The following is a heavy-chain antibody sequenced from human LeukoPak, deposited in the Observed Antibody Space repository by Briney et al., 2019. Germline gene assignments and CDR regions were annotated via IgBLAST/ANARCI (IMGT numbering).Heavy chain of an antibody. J-gene: IGHJ4*02. D-gene: IGHD6-6*01. CDR2: ISGSSYST. CDR1: GFTFSTYA. CDR3: AKNLEYSSSSCFDY. V-gene: IGHV3-23*01. Sequence: GGSLRLSCAASGFTFSTYAMSWVRQAPGKGLEWVSSISGSSYSTYYADSVKGGFTISRDNSKNTLYLQMNSLRADDTAVNYCAKNLEYSSSSCFDYWGQGTLVTVSS.